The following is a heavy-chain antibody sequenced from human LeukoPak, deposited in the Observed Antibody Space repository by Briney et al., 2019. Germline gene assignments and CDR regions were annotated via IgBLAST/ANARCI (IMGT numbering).Heavy chain of an antibody. D-gene: IGHD3-22*01. Sequence: ASVKVSCKASGYTFTGYYMHWVRQAPGQGLEWMGWINPNSGGTNYAQKFQGRVTMTRDTSISTAYMELSRLRSDDTAVYYCARDLVAVHYHDSSGYYYYGMDVWGQGTTVTVSS. CDR3: ARDLVAVHYHDSSGYYYYGMDV. CDR2: INPNSGGT. V-gene: IGHV1-2*02. CDR1: GYTFTGYY. J-gene: IGHJ6*02.